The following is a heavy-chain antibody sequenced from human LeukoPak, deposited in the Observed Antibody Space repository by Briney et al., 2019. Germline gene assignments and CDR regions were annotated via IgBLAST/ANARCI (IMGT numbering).Heavy chain of an antibody. CDR3: ATNVDTSDDY. J-gene: IGHJ4*02. Sequence: PGGSQRLSCAASGFTFSSYAMTWVRESPGKGLEWVSTISGSGRSTYYADSVKGRFPISRDNSKNTLYLQMNSLRAEDTALYYCATNVDTSDDYWGQGTLVTVSS. D-gene: IGHD5-18*01. CDR1: GFTFSSYA. CDR2: ISGSGRST. V-gene: IGHV3-23*01.